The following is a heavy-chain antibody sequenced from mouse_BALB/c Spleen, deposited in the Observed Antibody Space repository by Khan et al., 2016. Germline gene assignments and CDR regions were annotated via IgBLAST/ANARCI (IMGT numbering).Heavy chain of an antibody. V-gene: IGHV3-2*02. J-gene: IGHJ3*01. CDR3: ARSFGYRGFAY. CDR1: GYSITSEYA. CDR2: ISYSGST. D-gene: IGHD2-2*01. Sequence: EVQLQESGPGLVKPSQSLSLTCTVTGYSITSEYAWNWIRQFPGNKLEWMGYISYSGSTNYNPSLKSRVSITRDTSKNQVFLQLNSVTTEDTATYYCARSFGYRGFAYWGQGTLVTVSA.